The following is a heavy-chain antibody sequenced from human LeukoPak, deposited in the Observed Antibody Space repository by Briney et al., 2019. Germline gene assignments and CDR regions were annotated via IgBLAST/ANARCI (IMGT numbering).Heavy chain of an antibody. D-gene: IGHD1-1*01. CDR1: GFTFTTYT. Sequence: TGGSLRLSCAASGFTFTTYTMTWVRQAPGKGLECVSTIDGRGGDTYYADSVKGRFTISRDNSRNTVYLQMNRLRAKDTAVYYCAKDRAGTPWADWGQGTLVTVSS. V-gene: IGHV3-23*01. CDR2: IDGRGGDT. CDR3: AKDRAGTPWAD. J-gene: IGHJ4*02.